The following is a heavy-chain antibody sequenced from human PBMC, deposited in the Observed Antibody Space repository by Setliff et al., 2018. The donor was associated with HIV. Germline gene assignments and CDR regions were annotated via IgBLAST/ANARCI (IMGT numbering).Heavy chain of an antibody. Sequence: PGGSLRLSCAASGFTFSSYWMSWVRQAPGKGLEWVANIKQDGSEKYYVDSVKGRFTISRDNAKNSLYLQMNSLRAEDTAVYYCARDRPSRGYYDSSGPNWFDPWGQGTLVTVSS. CDR3: ARDRPSRGYYDSSGPNWFDP. CDR1: GFTFSSYW. J-gene: IGHJ5*02. CDR2: IKQDGSEK. V-gene: IGHV3-7*03. D-gene: IGHD3-22*01.